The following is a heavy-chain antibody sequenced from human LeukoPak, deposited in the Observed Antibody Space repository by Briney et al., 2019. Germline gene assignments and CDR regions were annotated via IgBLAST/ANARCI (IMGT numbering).Heavy chain of an antibody. J-gene: IGHJ6*02. Sequence: GGSLRLSCAASGFTVSSNYMSWVRQAPGKGLEWVSVIYSGGSTYYADSVKGRFTISRGNSKNTLYLQMNSLRAEDTAVYYCARDRGSSSPAYYYYYGMDVWGQGTTVTVSS. V-gene: IGHV3-66*01. CDR1: GFTVSSNY. D-gene: IGHD6-6*01. CDR2: IYSGGST. CDR3: ARDRGSSSPAYYYYYGMDV.